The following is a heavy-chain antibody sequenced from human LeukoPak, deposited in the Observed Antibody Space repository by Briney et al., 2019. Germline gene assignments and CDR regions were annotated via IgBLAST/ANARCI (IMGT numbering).Heavy chain of an antibody. V-gene: IGHV3-7*03. CDR2: IKQDGSEK. CDR3: AREYYDFWSGYYYYYYYMDV. Sequence: GGSLRLSCAASGFTFSSYWMSLVRQAPGKGLEWVANIKQDGSEKYYVDSVKGRFTISRDNAKNSLYLQMNSLRAEDTALYHCAREYYDFWSGYYYYYYYMDVWGKGTTVTVSS. D-gene: IGHD3-3*01. J-gene: IGHJ6*03. CDR1: GFTFSSYW.